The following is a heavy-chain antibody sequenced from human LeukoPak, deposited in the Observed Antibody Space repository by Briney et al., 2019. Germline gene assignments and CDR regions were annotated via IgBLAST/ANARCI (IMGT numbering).Heavy chain of an antibody. J-gene: IGHJ5*02. CDR2: IYTSGTT. CDR3: ARGLLQWLGFDP. V-gene: IGHV4-4*07. Sequence: SETLSLTRTVSGGSISSYYWNWIRQPAGKGLEWIGRIYTSGTTNYNPSLKSRVTMSVDTSKNQFSLNLSSVTAADTAVYYCARGLLQWLGFDPWGQGTLVTVSS. CDR1: GGSISSYY. D-gene: IGHD6-19*01.